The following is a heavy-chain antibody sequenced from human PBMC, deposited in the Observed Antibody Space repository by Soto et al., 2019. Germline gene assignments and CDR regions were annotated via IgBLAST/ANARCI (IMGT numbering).Heavy chain of an antibody. CDR3: ARRYGTTFDY. Sequence: SDTLSLTCTVSGGPISSYYWSWIRQPPGKGLEWIGYIYYSGSTNYNPSLKSRVTISVDTSKNQFSLKLSSVTAADTAVYYCARRYGTTFDYWGQGTLVTVSS. CDR1: GGPISSYY. V-gene: IGHV4-59*01. J-gene: IGHJ4*02. D-gene: IGHD1-7*01. CDR2: IYYSGST.